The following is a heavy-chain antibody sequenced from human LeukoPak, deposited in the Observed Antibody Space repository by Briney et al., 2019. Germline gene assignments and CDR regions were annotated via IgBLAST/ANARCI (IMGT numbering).Heavy chain of an antibody. J-gene: IGHJ4*02. CDR1: GFTFSSYA. V-gene: IGHV3-23*01. D-gene: IGHD2-21*02. Sequence: GGSLRLSCAASGFTFSSYAMSWVRQAPGKGPEWVSAISGSGGSTYYADSVKGRFTISRDNSKNTLYLQMNSLRAEDTAVYYCAKHPRGSVVTAIRFDYWGQGTLVTVSS. CDR3: AKHPRGSVVTAIRFDY. CDR2: ISGSGGST.